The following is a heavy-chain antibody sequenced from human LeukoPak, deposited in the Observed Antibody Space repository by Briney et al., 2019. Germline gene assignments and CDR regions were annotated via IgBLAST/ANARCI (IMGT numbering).Heavy chain of an antibody. CDR1: GFTFSSYA. CDR2: ISGSGGST. Sequence: LGGSLRLSCAASGFTFSSYAMSWVRQAPGKGLEWVSAISGSGGSTYYADSVKGRFTISRDNSKNTLYLQMNSLRAEDTAVYYCAKSYDFWSGYPTVFLYYFDYWGQGTLVTVSS. J-gene: IGHJ4*02. D-gene: IGHD3-3*01. V-gene: IGHV3-23*01. CDR3: AKSYDFWSGYPTVFLYYFDY.